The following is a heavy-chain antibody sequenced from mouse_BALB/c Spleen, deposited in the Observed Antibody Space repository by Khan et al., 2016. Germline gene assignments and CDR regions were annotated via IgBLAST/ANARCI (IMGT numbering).Heavy chain of an antibody. V-gene: IGHV14-3*02. D-gene: IGHD2-4*01. J-gene: IGHJ3*01. Sequence: VQLQQSGAELVKPGASVKLSCTASGFNIKDTYMHWVKQRPEQGLEWIGKIDPANGNTKYDPKFQGKATITADTSSNTAYLQLSSLTSEDTAVSYCARAYYDYWFAYWGQGTLVTVSA. CDR2: IDPANGNT. CDR1: GFNIKDTY. CDR3: ARAYYDYWFAY.